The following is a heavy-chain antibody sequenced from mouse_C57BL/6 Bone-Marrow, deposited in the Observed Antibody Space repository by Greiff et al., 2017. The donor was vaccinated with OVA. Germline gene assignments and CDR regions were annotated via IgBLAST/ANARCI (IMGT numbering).Heavy chain of an antibody. CDR3: ARDRDGYYY. D-gene: IGHD2-3*01. V-gene: IGHV5-4*01. Sequence: DVQLVESGGGLVKPGGSLKLSCAASGFTFSSYAMSWVRQTPEKRLEWVATISDGGSYTYYPDNVKGRFTISRDNAKNNLYLQMSHLKSEDTAMYYCARDRDGYYYWGQGTTLTVSS. CDR1: GFTFSSYA. J-gene: IGHJ2*01. CDR2: ISDGGSYT.